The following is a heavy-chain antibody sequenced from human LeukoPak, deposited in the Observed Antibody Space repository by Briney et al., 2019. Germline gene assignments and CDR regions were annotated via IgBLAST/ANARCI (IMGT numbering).Heavy chain of an antibody. CDR3: AKDVYYDSSGYYETEYYFDY. CDR2: IRYDGSNK. CDR1: GLTFSSYG. J-gene: IGHJ4*02. V-gene: IGHV3-30*02. D-gene: IGHD3-22*01. Sequence: SGGSQRLSCAACGLTFSSYGMHWVRQAPGKGLEWVAFIRYDGSNKYYADSVKGRFTISRDNSKNTLYLQMNSLRAEDTAVYYCAKDVYYDSSGYYETEYYFDYWGQGTLVTVSS.